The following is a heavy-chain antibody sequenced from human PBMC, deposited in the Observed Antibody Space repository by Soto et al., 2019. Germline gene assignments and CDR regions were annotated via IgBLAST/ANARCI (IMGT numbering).Heavy chain of an antibody. CDR2: ISAHNGNT. CDR3: ARGRYGDD. J-gene: IGHJ4*02. D-gene: IGHD1-1*01. V-gene: IGHV1-18*01. CDR1: GYAFTTYG. Sequence: QVHLVQSGAEVKKPGASVKVSCKGSGYAFTTYGITWVRQAPGQGLEWMGWISAHNGNTNYAQKLQGRVTVTRDTSTSTAYVEVRSLRSDDTAVYYFARGRYGDDWGQGVLVTVSS.